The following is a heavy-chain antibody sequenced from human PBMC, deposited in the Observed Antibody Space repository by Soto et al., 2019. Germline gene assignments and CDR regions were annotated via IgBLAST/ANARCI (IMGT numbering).Heavy chain of an antibody. V-gene: IGHV3-49*03. CDR2: IRSKAYGGTT. CDR1: GLTFGDYA. D-gene: IGHD2-15*01. Sequence: SLRLSCTACGLTFGDYAMSWLRQATGKGLEWVGFIRSKAYGGTTEYAASVKGRFTISRDDSKSIAYLQMNSLKTEDTAVYYCTRVVVVVAATSYYYYGMDVWGQGTTVTVSS. J-gene: IGHJ6*02. CDR3: TRVVVVVAATSYYYYGMDV.